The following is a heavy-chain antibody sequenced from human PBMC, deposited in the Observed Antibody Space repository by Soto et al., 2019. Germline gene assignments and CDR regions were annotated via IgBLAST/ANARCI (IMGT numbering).Heavy chain of an antibody. D-gene: IGHD2-15*01. CDR2: ISIYNGNA. CDR3: AREGGFCTGGSCYSDY. Sequence: QVQLVQSGAEVKKPGASVKVSCKASGYTFTSYGISWVRQAPGQGLEWMEWISIYNGNANYAQYLQGRVTMTTDTSTSKAYMELRSLRSDDTAVYYCAREGGFCTGGSCYSDYWGQGTLVTVSS. CDR1: GYTFTSYG. J-gene: IGHJ4*02. V-gene: IGHV1-18*01.